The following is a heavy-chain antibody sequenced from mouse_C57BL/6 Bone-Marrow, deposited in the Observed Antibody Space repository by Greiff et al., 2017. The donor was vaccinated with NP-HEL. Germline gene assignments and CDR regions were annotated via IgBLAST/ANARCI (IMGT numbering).Heavy chain of an antibody. CDR2: IWRGGST. CDR1: GFSLTSYG. D-gene: IGHD1-1*01. Sequence: QVQLQQSGPGLVQPSQRLSITCTVSGFSLTSYGVHWVRQSPGKGLEWLGVIWRGGSTDYNAAFISRLSISKENSKSQVFFKMTCLQADDTAIEYWARTAYGSSYEGFAYRGQGTLVTVSA. CDR3: ARTAYGSSYEGFAY. V-gene: IGHV2-2*01. J-gene: IGHJ3*01.